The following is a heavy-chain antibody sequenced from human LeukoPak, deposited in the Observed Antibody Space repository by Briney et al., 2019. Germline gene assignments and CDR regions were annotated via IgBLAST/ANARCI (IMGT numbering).Heavy chain of an antibody. D-gene: IGHD3-22*01. V-gene: IGHV3-48*01. J-gene: IGHJ4*02. CDR1: GFTFSSYS. CDR2: ISSSSSTI. CDR3: AIMHGYYDGSGYWVQ. Sequence: GGSLRLSCAASGFTFSSYSMNGVRQAPGKGLEWVSYISSSSSTIYYADSVKGRFTISRDNPRNTLYLQMNSLRGEDTAIYYCAIMHGYYDGSGYWVQWGQGTLVTVSS.